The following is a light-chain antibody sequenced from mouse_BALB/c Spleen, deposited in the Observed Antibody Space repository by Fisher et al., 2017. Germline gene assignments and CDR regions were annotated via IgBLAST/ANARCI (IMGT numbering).Light chain of an antibody. CDR2: DTS. CDR3: HQRSSYPFT. J-gene: IGKJ4*01. Sequence: IVLTQSPAIMSASPGEKVTMTCSASSSVSYMHWYQQKSSTSPKLWIYDTSKLASGVPARFSGSGSGTSYSLTISSMEAEDAATYYCHQRSSYPFTFGSGTKLEIK. CDR1: SSVSY. V-gene: IGKV4-70*01.